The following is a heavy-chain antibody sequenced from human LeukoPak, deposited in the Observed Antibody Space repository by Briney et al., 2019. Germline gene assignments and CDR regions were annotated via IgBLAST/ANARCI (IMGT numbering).Heavy chain of an antibody. Sequence: GGSLRLSCAASGFTFNSYWMSWVRQAPGQGLEWVANVQQDGSEKYYVDSVKGRFTISRDNAKNSVYLQMNSLRAEDTAVYYCASTTGALDYWGQGTLVTVSS. CDR2: VQQDGSEK. D-gene: IGHD4-17*01. CDR1: GFTFNSYW. V-gene: IGHV3-7*01. J-gene: IGHJ4*02. CDR3: ASTTGALDY.